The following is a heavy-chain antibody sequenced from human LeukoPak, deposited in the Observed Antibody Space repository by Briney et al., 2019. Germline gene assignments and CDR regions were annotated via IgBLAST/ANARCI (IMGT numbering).Heavy chain of an antibody. CDR2: ISGYNGDT. CDR3: AKGGTWTIYYFDY. Sequence: GASVKVSCKASGYTFTSYGISWVRQAPGQGLEWMGWISGYNGDTNYAQNLQGRVTMTTDTSTTTVYMELSSLRSEDTAVYYCAKGGTWTIYYFDYWGQGTLVTVSS. J-gene: IGHJ4*02. V-gene: IGHV1-18*01. CDR1: GYTFTSYG. D-gene: IGHD3/OR15-3a*01.